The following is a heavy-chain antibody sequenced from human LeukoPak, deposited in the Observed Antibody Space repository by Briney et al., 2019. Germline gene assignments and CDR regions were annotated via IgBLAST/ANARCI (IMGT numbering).Heavy chain of an antibody. Sequence: GESLKISCKVSAYKLTSYWIGWVRHMPGKGLEWMGIIYPGDSDTRYSPSFQGQVTMSVDKSISTAYLEWSSLKASDTAIYYCARPLGYCSSINCYQYYLDYWGQGTLVTVSS. J-gene: IGHJ4*02. CDR3: ARPLGYCSSINCYQYYLDY. CDR2: IYPGDSDT. D-gene: IGHD2-2*01. V-gene: IGHV5-51*01. CDR1: AYKLTSYW.